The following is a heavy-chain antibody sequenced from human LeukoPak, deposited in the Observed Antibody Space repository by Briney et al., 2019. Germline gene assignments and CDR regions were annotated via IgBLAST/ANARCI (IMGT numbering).Heavy chain of an antibody. J-gene: IGHJ4*02. V-gene: IGHV1-2*02. CDR3: ARSPDILTGENFDY. D-gene: IGHD3-9*01. CDR2: INPKSGGT. CDR1: GYTFSGYY. Sequence: GASVKVSCKASGYTFSGYYMHWVRQAPGQGLAWMGWINPKSGGTNEAQKFHDRVTMTRDTSIRTAYMEVSRLRSDDTAVYYCARSPDILTGENFDYWGQGTLVTVSS.